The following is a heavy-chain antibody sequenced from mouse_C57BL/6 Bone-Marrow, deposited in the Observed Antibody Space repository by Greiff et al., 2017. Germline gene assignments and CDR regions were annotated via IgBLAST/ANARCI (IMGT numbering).Heavy chain of an antibody. CDR2: IYPRDGST. J-gene: IGHJ2*01. V-gene: IGHV1-85*01. D-gene: IGHD3-3*01. Sequence: QVQLQQSGPELVKPGASVKLSCKASGYTFTSYDINWVQQTPGQGLEWIGWIYPRDGSTTYNETFKGKATLTVDPSASTAYMELHSLTSDDSAVYFCARTLYGGWDDWGKGTTLTVSS. CDR1: GYTFTSYD. CDR3: ARTLYGGWDD.